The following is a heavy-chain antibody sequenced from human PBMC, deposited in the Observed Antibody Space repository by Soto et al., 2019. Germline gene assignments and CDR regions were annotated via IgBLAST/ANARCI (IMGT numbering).Heavy chain of an antibody. J-gene: IGHJ5*02. CDR3: ARDRGYNWNYGWFDP. CDR1: GYTFTSYG. CDR2: ISAYNGNT. Sequence: QVQLVQSGAEVKKPGASVKVSCKASGYTFTSYGISWVRQAPGQGLEWMGRISAYNGNTNYAQKLQGRVTMTTDTSQSTAYMELRSLRSDDTAVYYCARDRGYNWNYGWFDPWGQGTLVTVSS. D-gene: IGHD1-7*01. V-gene: IGHV1-18*01.